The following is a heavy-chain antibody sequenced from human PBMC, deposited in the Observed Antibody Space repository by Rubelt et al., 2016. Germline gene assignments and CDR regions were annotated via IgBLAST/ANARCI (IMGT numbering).Heavy chain of an antibody. Sequence: GKGLVWVSRIKGDGSWTSYADSVKGRFTISRDNAKNTLYLQMNSLRVEDTAVYYCARTVAGFFRRFDPWGQGTLVTVSS. V-gene: IGHV3-74*01. D-gene: IGHD6-19*01. CDR2: IKGDGSWT. J-gene: IGHJ5*02. CDR3: ARTVAGFFRRFDP.